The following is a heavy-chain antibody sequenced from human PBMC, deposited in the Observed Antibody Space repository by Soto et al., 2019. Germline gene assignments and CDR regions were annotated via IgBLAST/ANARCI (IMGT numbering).Heavy chain of an antibody. CDR2: ISGSGGST. CDR3: TTLGRRGGSKSY. V-gene: IGHV3-23*01. D-gene: IGHD3-10*01. J-gene: IGHJ4*02. CDR1: GFTFSSYA. Sequence: EVQLLESGGGLVQPGGSLRLSCAASGFTFSSYAMSWVRQAPGKGLEWVSAISGSGGSTYYADSVKGRFTISRDNSKNTLYLHMNSLRAEDTAVYYCTTLGRRGGSKSYWGQGTLVTVSS.